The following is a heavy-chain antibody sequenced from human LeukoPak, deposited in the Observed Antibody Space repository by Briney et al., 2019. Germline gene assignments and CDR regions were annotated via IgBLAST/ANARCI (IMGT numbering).Heavy chain of an antibody. D-gene: IGHD2-15*01. Sequence: ASVKVSCKASGYTFTSYGISWVRQAPGQGLEWMGWISAYNGNTNFAQKLQGRITMTTDTSTSTAYMELRSLRSDDTAVYYCVRSGYCYGGTCHSGAFDIWGQGTLVTVSS. CDR3: VRSGYCYGGTCHSGAFDI. V-gene: IGHV1-18*01. CDR1: GYTFTSYG. CDR2: ISAYNGNT. J-gene: IGHJ4*02.